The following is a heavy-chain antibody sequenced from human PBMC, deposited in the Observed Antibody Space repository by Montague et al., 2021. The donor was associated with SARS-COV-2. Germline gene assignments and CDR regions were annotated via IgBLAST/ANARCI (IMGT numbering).Heavy chain of an antibody. CDR3: ATEMPAYDVFDI. D-gene: IGHD2-2*01. V-gene: IGHV4-61*08. Sequence: ETLSLTCTVSGGSVTSGDYYWTWIRQPPGKGLEWIGYIYNTGRTNYNPSLKSRVTISMDTSKNQSSLKVDSVSAADTAVCYCATEMPAYDVFDIWGQGTMVTVSS. J-gene: IGHJ3*02. CDR2: IYNTGRT. CDR1: GGSVTSGDYY.